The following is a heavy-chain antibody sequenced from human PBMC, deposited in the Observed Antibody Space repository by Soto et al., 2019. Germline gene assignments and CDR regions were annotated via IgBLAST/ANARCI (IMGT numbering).Heavy chain of an antibody. CDR1: GGSVTGGSYY. CDR3: ARGRRGDAAFES. D-gene: IGHD7-27*01. CDR2: RDFTGNT. Sequence: LSLTCTVSGGSVTGGSYYWNWIRQPPGMAPEWIGCRDFTGNTNYNPSLQGRVTISVDTSKTHFSLTLTSLTAADTAVYYCARGRRGDAAFESWGQGTLVTVSS. V-gene: IGHV4-61*03. J-gene: IGHJ4*02.